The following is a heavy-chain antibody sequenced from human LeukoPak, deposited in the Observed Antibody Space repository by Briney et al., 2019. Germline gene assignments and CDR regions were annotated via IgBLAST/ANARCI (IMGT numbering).Heavy chain of an antibody. J-gene: IGHJ4*02. Sequence: ASVKVSCKASGYTFTDNDINWVRQAPGQGLEWMGWMRPTSGNTKYAQKFQGRVTMTRSTPISTAYMELSSLTSEDTAVYYCARGRVGFDFWGQGTLVTVSS. CDR2: MRPTSGNT. CDR1: GYTFTDND. V-gene: IGHV1-8*01. D-gene: IGHD1-26*01. CDR3: ARGRVGFDF.